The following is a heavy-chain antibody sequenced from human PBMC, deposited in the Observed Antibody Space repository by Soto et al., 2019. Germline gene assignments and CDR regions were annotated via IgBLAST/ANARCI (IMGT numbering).Heavy chain of an antibody. CDR3: ARFGSGGSCYQRCAFDI. Sequence: EVQLVESGGGLVKPGGSLRLSCAASGFTFSSYSMNWVRQAPGKGLEWVSSISSSSSYIYYADSVKVRFTISRDNAKNSLYLQMNSLRAEDTAVYYCARFGSGGSCYQRCAFDIWGQGTMVTVSS. CDR1: GFTFSSYS. J-gene: IGHJ3*02. D-gene: IGHD2-15*01. CDR2: ISSSSSYI. V-gene: IGHV3-21*01.